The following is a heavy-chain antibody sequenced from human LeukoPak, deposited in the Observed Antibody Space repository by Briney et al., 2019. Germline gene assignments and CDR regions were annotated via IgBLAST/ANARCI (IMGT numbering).Heavy chain of an antibody. Sequence: GGSLRLSCVGSGFTFSAYWMGWVRQAPGQGLEYVSHMSNDGSYTVYADSVKGRFTISRDNAGNSLYLQMNSLRAEDTAVYYCARDLGYYHGSGSHFPLQYWGPGTRVTVSA. CDR1: GFTFSAYW. V-gene: IGHV3-74*01. D-gene: IGHD3-10*01. CDR2: MSNDGSYT. J-gene: IGHJ4*02. CDR3: ARDLGYYHGSGSHFPLQY.